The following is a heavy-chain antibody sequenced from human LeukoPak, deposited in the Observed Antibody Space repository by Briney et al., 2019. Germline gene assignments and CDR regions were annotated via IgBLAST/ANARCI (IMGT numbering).Heavy chain of an antibody. Sequence: PSETLSLTCAVYGGSFSGYYWSWIRQPPGKGLEWIGEINHSGSTNYNPSLKSRVTISVDTSKNQFSLKLSSVTAADTAVYYCASEAVAAYYWGQGTLVTVSS. CDR2: INHSGST. J-gene: IGHJ4*02. V-gene: IGHV4-34*01. D-gene: IGHD6-19*01. CDR3: ASEAVAAYY. CDR1: GGSFSGYY.